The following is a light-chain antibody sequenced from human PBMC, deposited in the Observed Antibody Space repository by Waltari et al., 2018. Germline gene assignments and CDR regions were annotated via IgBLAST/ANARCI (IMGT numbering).Light chain of an antibody. CDR3: QKYGTLPAT. Sequence: EIVLTQSPGTLSLSPGERATLSCRASQSVSRYLAWYQQKPGQAPRLLIYEASRRATGIPDRFSGSGSGTDFTLTISRLEPEDFAVYYCQKYGTLPATFGQVTKVEIK. V-gene: IGKV3-20*01. J-gene: IGKJ1*01. CDR2: EAS. CDR1: QSVSRY.